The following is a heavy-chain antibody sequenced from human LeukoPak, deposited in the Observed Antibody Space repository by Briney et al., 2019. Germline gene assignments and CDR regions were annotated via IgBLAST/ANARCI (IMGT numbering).Heavy chain of an antibody. CDR1: GFTFSSYF. V-gene: IGHV3-30-3*01. D-gene: IGHD3-10*01. Sequence: PGGSLRLSCAASGFTFSSYFMHWVRQVPGKGLEWVAIISQDGSNKYYADSVKGRFTISRDNSKNTLYLQVNSLRADDTAVYYCARGGYYGSNANNWFNPWGQGALVTVSS. J-gene: IGHJ5*02. CDR2: ISQDGSNK. CDR3: ARGGYYGSNANNWFNP.